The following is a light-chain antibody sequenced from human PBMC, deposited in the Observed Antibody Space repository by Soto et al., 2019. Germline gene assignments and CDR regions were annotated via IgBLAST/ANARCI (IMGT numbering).Light chain of an antibody. CDR3: SSYTSSSTLV. J-gene: IGLJ1*01. Sequence: QSALTQPASVSGSPGQSITISRTGTSSDVGGYNYVSWYQQHPGKAPKLMIYEVSNQPSGVSNRFSGSKSGNTASLTISGLQAEDEADYYCSSYTSSSTLVFGTGTKVTVL. CDR1: SSDVGGYNY. V-gene: IGLV2-14*01. CDR2: EVS.